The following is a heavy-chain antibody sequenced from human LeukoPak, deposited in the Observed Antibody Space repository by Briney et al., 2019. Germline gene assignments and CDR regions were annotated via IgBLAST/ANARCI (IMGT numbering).Heavy chain of an antibody. Sequence: SETLSLTCAVYGGSFSGYYWSWIRQPPGKGLEWIGEINHSGSTNYNPSLKSRVTISVDTSKNQFSLKLSSVTAADTAVYYCARHVGRYYYYYYMDVWGKGTTVTISS. CDR3: ARHVGRYYYYYYMDV. CDR2: INHSGST. V-gene: IGHV4-34*01. J-gene: IGHJ6*03. CDR1: GGSFSGYY. D-gene: IGHD1-26*01.